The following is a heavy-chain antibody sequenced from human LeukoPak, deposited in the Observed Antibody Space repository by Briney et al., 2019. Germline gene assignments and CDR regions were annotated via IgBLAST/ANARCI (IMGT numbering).Heavy chain of an antibody. J-gene: IGHJ4*02. V-gene: IGHV3-48*04. CDR3: ARAWGSDYDLNY. CDR1: GFTFSSYS. CDR2: ISSSSSTI. Sequence: GRSLRLSCAASGFTFSSYSMNWVRQAPGKGLEWVSHISSSSSTIYYADSVKGRFTISRDNAKNSLYLQMNSLRVEDTAVYYCARAWGSDYDLNYWGQGTLVTVSS. D-gene: IGHD5-12*01.